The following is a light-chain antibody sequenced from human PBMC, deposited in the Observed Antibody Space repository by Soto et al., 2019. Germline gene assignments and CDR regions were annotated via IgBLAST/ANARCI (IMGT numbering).Light chain of an antibody. CDR3: QTWGTGIQV. V-gene: IGLV4-69*01. Sequence: QAVVTQSPSASASLGASVKLTCTLSNGHSTYAIAWHQQQPEKGPRYLMKVNSDGSHSKGDGIPDRFSGSSSGAERYLTISSLQSEDEADYYCQTWGTGIQVFGGGTQLTVL. CDR2: VNSDGSH. J-gene: IGLJ3*02. CDR1: NGHSTYA.